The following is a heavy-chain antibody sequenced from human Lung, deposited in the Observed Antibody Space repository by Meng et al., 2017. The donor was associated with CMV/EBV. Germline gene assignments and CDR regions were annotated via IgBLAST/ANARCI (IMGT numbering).Heavy chain of an antibody. CDR3: AKDISFHGRAIPDN. CDR2: ISWDGGTT. Sequence: SXAASGFTFDDYTMHWGRQAPGKGLEWVSLISWDGGTTYYAGSVKGRFSISRDNSKNSLYLQLNSLRSEDTAFYYCAKDISFHGRAIPDNWGQGSXVTVSS. V-gene: IGHV3-43*01. CDR1: GFTFDDYT. D-gene: IGHD1-26*01. J-gene: IGHJ4*02.